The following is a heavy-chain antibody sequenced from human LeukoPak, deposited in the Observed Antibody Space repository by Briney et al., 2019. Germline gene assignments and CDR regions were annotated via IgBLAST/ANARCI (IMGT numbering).Heavy chain of an antibody. V-gene: IGHV3-74*01. Sequence: PGGSLRLSCAASGFTFSSNWMHWVRQAPGKGLVWVSEIKSDGSYISYADSVKGRFTISRDNAKNSLYLQMNSLRAEDTAVYYCAREGGVSFDWFDPWGQGTLVTVSS. CDR1: GFTFSSNW. J-gene: IGHJ5*02. D-gene: IGHD1-26*01. CDR2: IKSDGSYI. CDR3: AREGGVSFDWFDP.